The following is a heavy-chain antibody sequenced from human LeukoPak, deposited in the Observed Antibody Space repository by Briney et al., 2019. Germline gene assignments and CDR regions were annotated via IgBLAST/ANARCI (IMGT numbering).Heavy chain of an antibody. D-gene: IGHD6-19*01. J-gene: IGHJ4*02. V-gene: IGHV3-30-3*01. CDR1: GFTFSSYA. CDR2: ISYDGSNK. Sequence: GSLRLSCAASGFTFSSYAMHWVRQAPGKGLEWVAVISYDGSNKYYADSVKGRFTISRDNSKNTLYLQMNSLRAEDTAVYYCARESAVAGYFDYWGQGTLVTVSS. CDR3: ARESAVAGYFDY.